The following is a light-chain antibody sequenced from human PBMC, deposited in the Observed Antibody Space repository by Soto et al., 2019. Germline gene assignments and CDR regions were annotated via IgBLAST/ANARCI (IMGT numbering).Light chain of an antibody. J-gene: IGKJ2*01. CDR2: DAS. CDR3: QQYTTYPYT. Sequence: DIQMTQSPSTLSASVGDRVTITCRASQSVTNWLAWYQQKPGKAPNLLIYDASRLQSGIPSRFSGSGSGTDFTLTSSKLEPDDFSTYYCQQYTTYPYTFGQGTKLEIK. CDR1: QSVTNW. V-gene: IGKV1-5*01.